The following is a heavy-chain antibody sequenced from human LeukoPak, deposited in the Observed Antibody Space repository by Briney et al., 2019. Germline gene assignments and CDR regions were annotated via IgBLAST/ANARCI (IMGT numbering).Heavy chain of an antibody. CDR1: GGSISSGSYY. CDR3: ARRGYYGSGSYYRPNNWFDP. D-gene: IGHD3-10*01. CDR2: IYTSGST. J-gene: IGHJ5*02. Sequence: PSETLSLTCTVSGGSISSGSYYWSWIRQPAGKGLEWIGRIYTSGSTNYNPSLKSRVTISVDTSKNQFSLKLSSVTAADTAVYYCARRGYYGSGSYYRPNNWFDPWGQGTLVTVSS. V-gene: IGHV4-61*02.